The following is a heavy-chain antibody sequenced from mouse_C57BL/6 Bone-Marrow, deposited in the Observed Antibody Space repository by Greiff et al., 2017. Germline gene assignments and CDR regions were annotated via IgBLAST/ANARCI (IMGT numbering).Heavy chain of an antibody. J-gene: IGHJ2*01. V-gene: IGHV1-7*01. CDR2: INPSSGYT. Sequence: QVQLQQSGAELAKPGASVKLSCKASGYTFTSYWMHWVKQRPGKGLEWIGYINPSSGYTKYNQKFKDKATLTADKSSSTAYIQHSSRKYEDSAGYYCADTMVTASYWGQGTTLTVSS. D-gene: IGHD2-2*01. CDR3: ADTMVTASY. CDR1: GYTFTSYW.